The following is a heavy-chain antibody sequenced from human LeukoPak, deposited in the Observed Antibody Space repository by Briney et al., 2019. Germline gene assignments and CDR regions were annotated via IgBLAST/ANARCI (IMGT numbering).Heavy chain of an antibody. CDR1: GFTFSSYS. D-gene: IGHD6-19*01. J-gene: IGHJ4*02. V-gene: IGHV3-30*02. Sequence: PGGSLRLSCAASGFTFSSYSMNWVRQAPGKGLEWVAFIQYDESDKYYADSVRGRLTISRDNSKNTLYLQMNSLRAEDTAVYYCAREGGIIVAGKFDSWGQGTLVTVSS. CDR2: IQYDESDK. CDR3: AREGGIIVAGKFDS.